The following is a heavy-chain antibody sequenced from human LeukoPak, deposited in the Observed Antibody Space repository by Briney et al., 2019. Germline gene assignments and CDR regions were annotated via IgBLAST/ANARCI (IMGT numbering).Heavy chain of an antibody. D-gene: IGHD3-16*01. CDR3: ARDLGGTDRGVFDY. CDR1: GFTFSFYG. V-gene: IGHV3-33*01. J-gene: IGHJ4*02. Sequence: PGRSLRLSCAASGFTFSFYGMHWVRQAPGKGLEWVAVIWYDGSNEYYAESVKGRLTISRDNSKNTLYLQMNSLRAEDTAVYYCARDLGGTDRGVFDYWGQGTLVTVSS. CDR2: IWYDGSNE.